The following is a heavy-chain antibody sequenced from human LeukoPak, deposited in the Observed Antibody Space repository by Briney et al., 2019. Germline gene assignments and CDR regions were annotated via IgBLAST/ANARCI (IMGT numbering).Heavy chain of an antibody. Sequence: SVNSRFTFSRDNSKNTLYLQMNSLRAEDTAVYYCARDYYDSSGYYGYWGQGTLVTVSS. D-gene: IGHD3-22*01. V-gene: IGHV3-30*01. CDR3: ARDYYDSSGYYGY. J-gene: IGHJ4*02.